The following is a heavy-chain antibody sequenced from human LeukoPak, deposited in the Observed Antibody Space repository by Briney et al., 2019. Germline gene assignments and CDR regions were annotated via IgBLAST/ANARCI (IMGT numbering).Heavy chain of an antibody. D-gene: IGHD5-12*01. CDR2: IYSSGST. Sequence: SETLSLTCTVSGGSISSYHWSWIRQPPGKGLQWIGFIYSSGSTNYNPSLKSRATISLDTSKNQFSLRVSSVTSADTAVYYCARGDSGYDYAFAIWGQGTMVTVSS. CDR3: ARGDSGYDYAFAI. V-gene: IGHV4-59*01. J-gene: IGHJ3*02. CDR1: GGSISSYH.